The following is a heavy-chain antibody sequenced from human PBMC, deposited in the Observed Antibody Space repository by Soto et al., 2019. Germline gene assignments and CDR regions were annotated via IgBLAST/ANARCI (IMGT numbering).Heavy chain of an antibody. CDR1: GFTFSSYA. CDR3: AGSGGPSELHFDY. J-gene: IGHJ4*02. D-gene: IGHD2-2*01. Sequence: GGSLRLSCAASGFTFSSYAMHWVRQAPGKGLEWVAVISYDGSNKYYADSVKGRFTISRDNSKNTLYLQMNSLRAEDTAVYYCAGSGGPSELHFDYWGQGTLVTVSS. CDR2: ISYDGSNK. V-gene: IGHV3-30-3*01.